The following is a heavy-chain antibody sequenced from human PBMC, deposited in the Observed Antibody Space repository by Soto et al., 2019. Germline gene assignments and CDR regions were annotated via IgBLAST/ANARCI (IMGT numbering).Heavy chain of an antibody. J-gene: IGHJ4*02. D-gene: IGHD4-4*01. Sequence: QVQVVQSGAEVKKPGASVKVSCKASEYTFTSYVIHWVRQAPGQSLEWMGWINAGNGNTKYSQKFQGRVTITRDTSASTAYMELSSLRSEDTAVYYCARELQGLYYFDYWGQGTLVTASS. CDR1: EYTFTSYV. CDR3: ARELQGLYYFDY. CDR2: INAGNGNT. V-gene: IGHV1-3*01.